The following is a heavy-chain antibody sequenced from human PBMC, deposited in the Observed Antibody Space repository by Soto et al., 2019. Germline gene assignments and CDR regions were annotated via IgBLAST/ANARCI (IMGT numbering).Heavy chain of an antibody. Sequence: QVQLVESGGGVVQPGRSLRLSCAASGFTFSSYGMHWVRQAPGKGLEWVAVISYDGSNKYYADSVKGRFTISRDNSKNTLYLQMNGLRAEDTAVYYCARAGTTSSVFDYWGQGTLVTVSS. J-gene: IGHJ4*02. CDR3: ARAGTTSSVFDY. D-gene: IGHD1-7*01. V-gene: IGHV3-30*03. CDR2: ISYDGSNK. CDR1: GFTFSSYG.